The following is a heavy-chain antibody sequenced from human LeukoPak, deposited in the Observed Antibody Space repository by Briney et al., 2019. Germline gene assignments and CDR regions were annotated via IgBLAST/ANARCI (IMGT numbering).Heavy chain of an antibody. D-gene: IGHD2-2*01. V-gene: IGHV1-18*01. CDR2: ISAYNGNT. Sequence: ASVKVSCKASGYTFTSYGISWVRQAPGQGLEWMGWISAYNGNTNYAQKLQGRVTMTTDTSTSTAYMELSRLRSEDTAVYYCARELKVVVVPAAIPGYWGQGTLVTVSS. J-gene: IGHJ4*02. CDR3: ARELKVVVVPAAIPGY. CDR1: GYTFTSYG.